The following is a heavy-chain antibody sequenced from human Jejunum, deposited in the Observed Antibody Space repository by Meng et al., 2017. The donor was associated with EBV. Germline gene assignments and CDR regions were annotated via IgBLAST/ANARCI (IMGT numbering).Heavy chain of an antibody. CDR1: GYTFTSYD. CDR3: VVGTIDMTFNY. CDR2: MNPNSGNR. D-gene: IGHD2-21*02. J-gene: IGHJ4*02. V-gene: IGHV1-8*01. Sequence: QVEPVQSGAEVKEPGASVKVSCKPSGYTFTSYDINWVRQATGQGLEWMGWMNPNSGNRGYAQKFQGRLTMTSDTSISTAYMELSSLISEDTALYYCVVGTIDMTFNYWGQGMLVTVSS.